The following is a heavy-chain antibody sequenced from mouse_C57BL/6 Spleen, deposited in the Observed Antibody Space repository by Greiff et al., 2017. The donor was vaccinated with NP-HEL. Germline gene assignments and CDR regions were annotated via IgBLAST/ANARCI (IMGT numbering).Heavy chain of an antibody. J-gene: IGHJ2*01. V-gene: IGHV1-55*01. CDR2: IYPGSGST. CDR3: AREGITTVVDY. Sequence: QVQLQQPGAELVKPGASVKMSCKASGYTFTRYWLTWVKQRPGQGLEWIGDIYPGSGSTNYNEKFKSKATLTVDTSSSTAYMQLSSLTSEDSAVYYCAREGITTVVDYWGQGTTLTVSS. D-gene: IGHD1-1*01. CDR1: GYTFTRYW.